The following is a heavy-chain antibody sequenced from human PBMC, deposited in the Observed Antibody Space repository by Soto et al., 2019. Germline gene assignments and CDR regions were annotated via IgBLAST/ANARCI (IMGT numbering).Heavy chain of an antibody. J-gene: IGHJ4*02. D-gene: IGHD6-19*01. CDR3: AVPTGIEVTGPDY. CDR2: IGGSGYDT. CDR1: GFIFSNYA. V-gene: IGHV3-23*01. Sequence: VQLLESGGGLVQPGGSLRLSCKASGFIFSNYAMSWVRQAPGKGLQWVSAIGGSGYDTYYADSVKGRFTISRDNSRDTLHLQMSSLRADDTAIYYCAVPTGIEVTGPDYWGQGTLVTVSS.